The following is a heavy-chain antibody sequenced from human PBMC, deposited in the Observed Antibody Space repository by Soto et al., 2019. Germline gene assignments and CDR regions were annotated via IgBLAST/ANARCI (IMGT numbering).Heavy chain of an antibody. CDR2: IWYDGSNK. J-gene: IGHJ4*02. Sequence: HPGGSLRLSCAASGFTFSSHGMHWVRQAPGKGLEWVAVIWYDGSNKYYADSVKGRFTISRDNSKNTLYLQMNSLRAEDTAVYYCARDKEYDYVWGSYRSSFCLDYWGQGTLVTVSS. D-gene: IGHD3-16*02. CDR1: GFTFSSHG. CDR3: ARDKEYDYVWGSYRSSFCLDY. V-gene: IGHV3-33*01.